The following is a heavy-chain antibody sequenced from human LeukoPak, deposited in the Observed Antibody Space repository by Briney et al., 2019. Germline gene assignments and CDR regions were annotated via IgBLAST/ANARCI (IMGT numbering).Heavy chain of an antibody. CDR3: AKSTIDY. CDR2: ISYDGSNK. V-gene: IGHV3-30*18. D-gene: IGHD2-2*01. J-gene: IGHJ4*02. CDR1: GFTFSSYG. Sequence: GGSLRLSCAASGFTFSSYGMHWVRQAPGKGLEWVAVISYDGSNKYYADSVKGRFTISRDNSKNTLYLQMNSLRAEDTAVYYCAKSTIDYWGQGTLVTVSS.